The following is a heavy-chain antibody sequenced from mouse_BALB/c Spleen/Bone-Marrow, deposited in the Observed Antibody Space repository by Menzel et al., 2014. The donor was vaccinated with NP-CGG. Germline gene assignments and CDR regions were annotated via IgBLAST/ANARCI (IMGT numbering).Heavy chain of an antibody. CDR1: GFDFRRYW. Sequence: DVKLVESGGGLVQPGGSLKLSCAASGFDFRRYWMSWVRQVPGKGLEWIGEINPESSTINYTPSLKDKFIISRDNAKNTLYLQMSKVRSEDTALYYCARLGYYGYFVDWGQGTTLTVSS. J-gene: IGHJ2*01. D-gene: IGHD2-3*01. CDR3: ARLGYYGYFVD. V-gene: IGHV4-1*02. CDR2: INPESSTI.